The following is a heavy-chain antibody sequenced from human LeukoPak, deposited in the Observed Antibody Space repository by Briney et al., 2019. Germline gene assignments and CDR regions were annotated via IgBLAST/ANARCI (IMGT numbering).Heavy chain of an antibody. CDR3: ARERGGNWFAP. V-gene: IGHV4-30-2*01. D-gene: IGHD2-15*01. J-gene: IGHJ5*02. CDR2: IYHSGST. Sequence: SETLSLTCTVSGGSISSGGYYWSWIRQPPGKGLEWIGYIYHSGSTYYNPSLKSRVTISVDRSKNQFSLKLSSVTAADTAVYYCARERGGNWFAPWGQGTLVTVSS. CDR1: GGSISSGGYY.